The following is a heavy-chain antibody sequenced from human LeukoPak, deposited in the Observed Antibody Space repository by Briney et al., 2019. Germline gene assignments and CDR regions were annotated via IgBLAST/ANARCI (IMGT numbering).Heavy chain of an antibody. CDR2: INPSGGST. V-gene: IGHV1-46*01. J-gene: IGHJ4*02. Sequence: ASVKVSCTASGYTFTSYYMHWVRQAPGQGLEWMGIINPSGGSTSYAQKFQGRVTMTRDTSTSTVYMELSSLRSEDTAVYYCARDVVSGDHGQWGQGTLVTVSS. CDR1: GYTFTSYY. CDR3: ARDVVSGDHGQ. D-gene: IGHD2-15*01.